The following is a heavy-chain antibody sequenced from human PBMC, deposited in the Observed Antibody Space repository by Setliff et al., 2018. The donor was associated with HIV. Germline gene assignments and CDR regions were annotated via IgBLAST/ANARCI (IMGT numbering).Heavy chain of an antibody. CDR1: GGSISSNNYF. J-gene: IGHJ3*02. D-gene: IGHD3-16*01. CDR3: ASQTGGRRAFEI. CDR2: IYYSGST. Sequence: KSSETLSLTCTVSGGSISSNNYFWGWIRQPPEKGLEWIGYIYYSGSTNYNPSLKSRVTISVDTSKNQFSLKLSSVTAADTAVYYCASQTGGRRAFEIWGQGTVVTVSS. V-gene: IGHV4-61*05.